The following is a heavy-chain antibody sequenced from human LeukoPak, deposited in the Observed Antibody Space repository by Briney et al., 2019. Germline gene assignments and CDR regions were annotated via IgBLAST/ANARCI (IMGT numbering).Heavy chain of an antibody. Sequence: PSETLSLTCTVSGYSISSGYYWGWIRQPPGKGLEWIGNIYHSGSPYYNPSLKSRVTISLDTSKNQFSLKLSSVTAADTAMYYCARDRSTSFYGATSIWGQGTLVTVSS. CDR3: ARDRSTSFYGATSI. CDR1: GYSISSGYY. D-gene: IGHD4-17*01. V-gene: IGHV4-38-2*02. CDR2: IYHSGSP. J-gene: IGHJ4*02.